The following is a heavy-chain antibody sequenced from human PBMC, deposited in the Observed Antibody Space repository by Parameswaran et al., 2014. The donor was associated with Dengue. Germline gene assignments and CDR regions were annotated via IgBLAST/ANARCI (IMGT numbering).Heavy chain of an antibody. D-gene: IGHD3-9*01. CDR3: ARGAPPGLRYFDWLLLRYFDY. V-gene: IGHV4-34*01. J-gene: IGHJ4*02. CDR2: INHSGST. Sequence: RWIRQPPGKGLEWIGEINHSGSTNYNPSLKSRVTISVDTSKNQFSLKLSSVTAADTAVYYCARGAPPGLRYFDWLLLRYFDYWGQGTLVTVSS.